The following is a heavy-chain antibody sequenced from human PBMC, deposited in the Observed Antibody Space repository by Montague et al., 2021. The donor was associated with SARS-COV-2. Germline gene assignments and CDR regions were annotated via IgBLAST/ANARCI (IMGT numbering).Heavy chain of an antibody. V-gene: IGHV6-1*01. J-gene: IGHJ4*02. CDR1: GDSVSTHSGT. D-gene: IGHD2-15*01. CDR3: ARAERGSCGDGNCYQYFFNY. CDR2: TYYRSEWYS. Sequence: CAISGDSVSTHSGTWNWVRLSPSRGPEWLGRTYYRSEWYSDYSVSVKSRISINPDTSKNQFSLQLNSVTPEDTAVYYCARAERGSCGDGNCYQYFFNYWGQGTLVTVSS.